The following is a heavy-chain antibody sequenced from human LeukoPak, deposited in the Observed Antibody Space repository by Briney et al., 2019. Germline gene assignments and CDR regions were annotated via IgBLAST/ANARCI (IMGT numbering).Heavy chain of an antibody. CDR3: ARVRYSYAYAMDV. J-gene: IGHJ6*02. CDR2: ISSSGSTI. V-gene: IGHV3-11*01. Sequence: PGGSLRLSCAASGFTFSDYYMSWIRQAPGKGLEWVSYISSSGSTIYYADSVKGRFTISRDNAKNSLYLQMNSLRAEDTAVYYCARVRYSYAYAMDVWGQGTTVTVSS. CDR1: GFTFSDYY. D-gene: IGHD5-18*01.